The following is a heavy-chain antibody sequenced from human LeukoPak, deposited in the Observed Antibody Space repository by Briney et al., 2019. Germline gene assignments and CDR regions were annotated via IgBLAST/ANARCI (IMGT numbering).Heavy chain of an antibody. CDR2: IYPGDSDT. Sequence: GESLKISCKGSGYSFTSYWIGWVRQMPGKGLEWMGIIYPGDSDTRYSPSFQGQVTISVDKSISTAYLQWSSLKASDTAMYYCATGGYCSGGSCFNLFDYWGQGTLVTVSS. D-gene: IGHD2-15*01. J-gene: IGHJ4*02. V-gene: IGHV5-51*01. CDR3: ATGGYCSGGSCFNLFDY. CDR1: GYSFTSYW.